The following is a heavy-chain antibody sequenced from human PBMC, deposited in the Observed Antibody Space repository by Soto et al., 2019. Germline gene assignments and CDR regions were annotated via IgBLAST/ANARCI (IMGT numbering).Heavy chain of an antibody. CDR1: GFAFTNAW. CDR2: IRSQIDGGTT. CDR3: TTVAYGEYVSDY. Sequence: EVELVESGGVLVKPGGSLRLSCAASGFAFTNAWMTWVRQAPGTALEWVGRIRSQIDGGTTDYAAPVKGRFTISRVVSKNTLYLQMTRLKTEDTAVYYCTTVAYGEYVSDYWGQGTLVSVSS. J-gene: IGHJ4*02. D-gene: IGHD4-17*01. V-gene: IGHV3-15*01.